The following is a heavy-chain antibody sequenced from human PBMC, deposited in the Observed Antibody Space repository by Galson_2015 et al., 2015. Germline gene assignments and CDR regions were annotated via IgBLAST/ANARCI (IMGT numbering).Heavy chain of an antibody. CDR1: TFTFSSFG. V-gene: IGHV3-33*01. J-gene: IGHJ3*02. CDR3: ARKGDIDVFDM. CDR2: IWYDGSKT. D-gene: IGHD3-16*01. Sequence: SLRLSCAASTFTFSSFGMYWVHQAPGKGLEWVAVIWYDGSKTSYADSVKGRFTISRDNSKNTLYLQMNSLRVEDTAVYYCARKGDIDVFDMWGQGTMVTVSS.